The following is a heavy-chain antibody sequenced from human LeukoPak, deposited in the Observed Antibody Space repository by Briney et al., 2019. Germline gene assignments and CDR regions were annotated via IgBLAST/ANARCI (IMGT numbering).Heavy chain of an antibody. D-gene: IGHD2-15*01. V-gene: IGHV4-59*01. CDR2: IYYTGTT. J-gene: IGHJ6*03. Sequence: SETLSLTCTVSGDSMISYYWSWIRQLPGKGLEWIGYIYYTGTTNYNLSLRSRVIISVDTSRNQFSLRLNSVTAADTAVYYCARLLPNTLPGLPYNYHYLDVWGKGTTVAVSS. CDR1: GDSMISYY. CDR3: ARLLPNTLPGLPYNYHYLDV.